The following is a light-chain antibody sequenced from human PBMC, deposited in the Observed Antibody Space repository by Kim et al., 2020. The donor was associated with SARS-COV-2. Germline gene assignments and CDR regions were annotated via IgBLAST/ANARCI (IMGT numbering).Light chain of an antibody. V-gene: IGLV3-1*01. CDR1: RLGSKY. J-gene: IGLJ1*01. Sequence: SYELTQPPSVSVSPGQTASIPCSGVRLGSKYVSWYQQKPGQSPVLVIYEDKKRPSGIPERFSGSNSGNTATLIISETQAMDEADYYCQAWGSNNAGVFGT. CDR2: EDK. CDR3: QAWGSNNAGV.